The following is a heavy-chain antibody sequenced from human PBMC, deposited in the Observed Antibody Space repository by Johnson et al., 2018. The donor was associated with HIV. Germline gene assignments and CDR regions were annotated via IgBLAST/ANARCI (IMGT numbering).Heavy chain of an antibody. D-gene: IGHD2-8*02. Sequence: VQLVESVGGLVQPGGSLRLSCAASGFTFSNYAMSWVRQAPGKGLEWVSVISGRGDSPYYADSMKGRFTISRDNSKDTVYLQMNSLRAEDTAVYYCAKAIVLLVYTFDAFDIWGQGTMVTVSS. V-gene: IGHV3-23*04. CDR2: ISGRGDSP. CDR3: AKAIVLLVYTFDAFDI. J-gene: IGHJ3*02. CDR1: GFTFSNYA.